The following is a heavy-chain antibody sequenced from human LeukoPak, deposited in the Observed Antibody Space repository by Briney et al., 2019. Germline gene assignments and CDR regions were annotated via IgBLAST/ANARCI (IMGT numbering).Heavy chain of an antibody. J-gene: IGHJ4*02. V-gene: IGHV4-39*07. Sequence: SETLSLTCTVSGGSISSSSYYWGWIRQPPGKGLEWIGSIYYSGSTYYNPSLKSRVTISVDTSKNQFSLKLSSVTAADTAVYYCARDNVTMILWGQGTLVTVSS. CDR1: GGSISSSSYY. D-gene: IGHD3-22*01. CDR2: IYYSGST. CDR3: ARDNVTMIL.